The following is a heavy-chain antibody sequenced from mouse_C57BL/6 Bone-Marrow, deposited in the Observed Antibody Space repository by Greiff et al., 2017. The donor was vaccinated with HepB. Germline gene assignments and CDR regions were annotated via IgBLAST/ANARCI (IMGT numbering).Heavy chain of an antibody. CDR3: TSGLYYSNYDAY. CDR2: IDPETGGT. Sequence: VQLQQSGAELVRPGASVTLSCKASGYTFTDYEMHWVKQTPVHGLEWIGAIDPETGGTDYNQKFKGKAILTADKSSSTAYMELRSLTSEDSAVYYCTSGLYYSNYDAYWGQGTLVTVSA. CDR1: GYTFTDYE. V-gene: IGHV1-15*01. J-gene: IGHJ3*01. D-gene: IGHD2-5*01.